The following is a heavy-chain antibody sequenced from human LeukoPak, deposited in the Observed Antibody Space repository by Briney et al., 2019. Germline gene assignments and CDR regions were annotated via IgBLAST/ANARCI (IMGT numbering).Heavy chain of an antibody. Sequence: GGSLRLPCAASGFTFSSYSMNWVRQAPGKGLEWVSSISSSSSYIYYADSVKGRFTISRDNSKNTLYLQMNSLRAEDTAVYYCARGGDSSGYYSTGGLDYWGQGTLVTVSS. CDR1: GFTFSSYS. J-gene: IGHJ4*02. CDR3: ARGGDSSGYYSTGGLDY. D-gene: IGHD3-22*01. CDR2: ISSSSSYI. V-gene: IGHV3-21*01.